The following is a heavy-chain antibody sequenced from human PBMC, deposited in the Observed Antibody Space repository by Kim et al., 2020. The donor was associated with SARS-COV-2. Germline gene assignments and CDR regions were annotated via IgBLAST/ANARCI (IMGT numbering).Heavy chain of an antibody. Sequence: ASVKVSCKASGYTFTGYYLHWVRQAPGQGLEWMGWINPNSGDTDFAQKFQGRVTLTRDTSISTVYMELSRLRSDDTAVFYCARDRGYVVPFGYLDLWGQG. V-gene: IGHV1-2*02. CDR2: INPNSGDT. D-gene: IGHD5-12*01. J-gene: IGHJ5*02. CDR3: ARDRGYVVPFGYLDL. CDR1: GYTFTGYY.